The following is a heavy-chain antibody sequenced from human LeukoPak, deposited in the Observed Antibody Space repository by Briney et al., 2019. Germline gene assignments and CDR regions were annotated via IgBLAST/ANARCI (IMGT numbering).Heavy chain of an antibody. D-gene: IGHD3-22*01. CDR3: ARELGSYDRSGYYYASYAFDI. Sequence: ASVKVSCKASGYTFTGYYIHWVRQAPGQGLEWVGRISANSGGSNFAQKFQGRVTMTRDTSINTAYMELSRLRSDDTVVYYCARELGSYDRSGYYYASYAFDIWGQGTMVTVS. J-gene: IGHJ3*02. V-gene: IGHV1-2*05. CDR2: ISANSGGS. CDR1: GYTFTGYY.